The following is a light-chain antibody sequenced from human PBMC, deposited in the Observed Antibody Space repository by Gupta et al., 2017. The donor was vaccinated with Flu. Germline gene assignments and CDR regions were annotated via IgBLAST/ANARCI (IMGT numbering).Light chain of an antibody. Sequence: GDRVTITCRASHTISDFLNWYQKKPGKAPNLLIYAAFRLQSGVPSRFSGSGSGTDFTLTISNLQPEDFATYYCLQSYGTPRTFGQGTTLEI. J-gene: IGKJ2*01. CDR1: HTISDF. V-gene: IGKV1-39*01. CDR3: LQSYGTPRT. CDR2: AAF.